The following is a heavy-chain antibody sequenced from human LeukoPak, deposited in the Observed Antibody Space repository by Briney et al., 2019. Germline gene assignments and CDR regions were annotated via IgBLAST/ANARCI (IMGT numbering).Heavy chain of an antibody. CDR2: IYYSGST. J-gene: IGHJ4*02. CDR1: GGSISSYY. CDR3: ARLPYSAAVGSPFDY. D-gene: IGHD6-13*01. V-gene: IGHV4-59*01. Sequence: SETLSLTCTVSGGSISSYYWSWIRQPPGKGLEWIGYIYYSGSTNYNPSLKSRVTISVDTSKNQFSLKLTSVTAADTAVYYCARLPYSAAVGSPFDYWGQGTLVTVSP.